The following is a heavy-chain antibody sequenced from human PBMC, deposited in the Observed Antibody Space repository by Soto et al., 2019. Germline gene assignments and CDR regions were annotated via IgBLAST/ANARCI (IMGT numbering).Heavy chain of an antibody. CDR2: IIPIFGTA. CDR3: ARDYYDSSGYPRNAFDI. V-gene: IGHV1-69*13. J-gene: IGHJ3*02. Sequence: SVKASCKASGATFSSYAISWVRQATGQGLEWMGGIIPIFGTANYAQKFQGRVTITADESTSTAYMELSSLRSEDAAVYYCARDYYDSSGYPRNAFDIWGQGTMVTVSS. D-gene: IGHD3-22*01. CDR1: GATFSSYA.